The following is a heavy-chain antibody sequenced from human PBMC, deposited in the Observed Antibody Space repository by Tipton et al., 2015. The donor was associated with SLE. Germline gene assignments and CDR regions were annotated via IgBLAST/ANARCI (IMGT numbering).Heavy chain of an antibody. Sequence: TLSLTCTVSGGSISSSSFYWGWIRQPPGKGLEWIGEINHSGSTNYNPSLKSRVTISLDTSKNQFSLKLSSVTAADTAVYYCARVPRYSSVLYWGQGTLVTVSS. CDR2: INHSGST. V-gene: IGHV4-39*07. CDR3: ARVPRYSSVLY. J-gene: IGHJ4*02. CDR1: GGSISSSSFY. D-gene: IGHD6-19*01.